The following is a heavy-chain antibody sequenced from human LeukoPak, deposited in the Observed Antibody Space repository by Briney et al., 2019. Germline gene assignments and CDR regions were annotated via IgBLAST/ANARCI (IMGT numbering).Heavy chain of an antibody. V-gene: IGHV3-23*01. Sequence: GGSLRLSCAGSGFTFGSYAMNWVRQAPGKGLEWVSAITESGGDTYYADSVKGRFAISRDDSKNTVFLRMNSLRAEDTAMYYCATGYTKTSRRGDYWGQGTLVTVSS. CDR2: ITESGGDT. CDR3: ATGYTKTSRRGDY. D-gene: IGHD3-16*02. CDR1: GFTFGSYA. J-gene: IGHJ4*02.